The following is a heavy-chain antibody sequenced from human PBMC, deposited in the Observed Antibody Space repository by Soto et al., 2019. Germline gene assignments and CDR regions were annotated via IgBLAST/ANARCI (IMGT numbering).Heavy chain of an antibody. CDR2: SNWNRGSI. Sequence: EVQLVESGGGLVQPGRSLRLSCAASGFPFDDYAMHWVRQAPGTVLEWFSGSNWNRGSIGYADSVKGRFTISRDNAKNSLYLQMTSLRTEDTALYYCAKEKGFGGVRKGMDVLGQGTTVTVSS. V-gene: IGHV3-9*01. CDR3: AKEKGFGGVRKGMDV. CDR1: GFPFDDYA. J-gene: IGHJ6*02. D-gene: IGHD3-16*01.